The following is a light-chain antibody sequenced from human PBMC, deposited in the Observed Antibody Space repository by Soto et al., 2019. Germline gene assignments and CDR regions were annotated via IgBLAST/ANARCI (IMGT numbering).Light chain of an antibody. CDR2: KAS. V-gene: IGKV1-5*03. CDR1: QSISSW. Sequence: DIGLIQSAATLSVSLGDRVTITCRASQSISSWLAWYQQKPVKTPKLLIYKASSLESGAPSRFSGSGSGTEFTLTISSLQSQDFAVYYCQQYNIWRSISFGQGTRLEIK. J-gene: IGKJ5*01. CDR3: QQYNIWRSIS.